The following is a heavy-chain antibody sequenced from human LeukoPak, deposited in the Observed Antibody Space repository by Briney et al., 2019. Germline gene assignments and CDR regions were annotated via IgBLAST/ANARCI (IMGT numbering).Heavy chain of an antibody. CDR1: GFPFSNSW. D-gene: IGHD1/OR15-1a*01. J-gene: IGHJ6*04. V-gene: IGHV3-7*03. Sequence: GGSLRLSCAVSGFPFSNSWMYWVRQAPGKGLEGVANIKSDGSGISYVDSVKGRFIISRDNARISLYLQMNSLRVEDTAVYFCAGGNSMDVWGKGTAVTVSS. CDR3: AGGNSMDV. CDR2: IKSDGSGI.